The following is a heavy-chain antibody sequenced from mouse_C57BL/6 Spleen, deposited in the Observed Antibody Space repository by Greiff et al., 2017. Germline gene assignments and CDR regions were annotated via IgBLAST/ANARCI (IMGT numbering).Heavy chain of an antibody. CDR2: INPNNGGT. CDR1: GYTFTDYY. J-gene: IGHJ1*03. V-gene: IGHV1-26*01. CDR3: ARDDGYYV. Sequence: EVQLQQSGPELVKPGASVKISCKASGYTFTDYYMNWVKQSHGKSLEWIGDINPNNGGTSYNQKFKGKATLTVDKSSSTAYMVLRSLTSEDSAVYYCARDDGYYVWGTGTTVTVSS. D-gene: IGHD2-3*01.